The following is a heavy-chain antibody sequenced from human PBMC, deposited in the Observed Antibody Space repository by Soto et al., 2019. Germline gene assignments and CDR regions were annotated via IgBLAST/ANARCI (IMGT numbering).Heavy chain of an antibody. CDR3: ARLGGVTGYAFGYYGMDV. D-gene: IGHD3-9*01. CDR2: IIPILGIA. V-gene: IGHV1-69*02. J-gene: IGHJ6*02. CDR1: GGTFSSYT. Sequence: QVQLVQSGAEVKKPGSSVKVSCKASGGTFSSYTISWVRQAPGQGLEWMGRIIPILGIANYAQKFQGRVTITADKSTSTAYMELSSLRSEDTAVYYCARLGGVTGYAFGYYGMDVWGQGTTVTVSS.